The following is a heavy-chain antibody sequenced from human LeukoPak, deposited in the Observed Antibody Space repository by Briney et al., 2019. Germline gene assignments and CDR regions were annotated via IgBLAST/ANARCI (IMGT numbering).Heavy chain of an antibody. CDR3: ARAPYDFWSGHLDY. Sequence: ASVKVSCKASGYTFTSYGISWVRQAPGHGLEWMGWISAYNGNTNYAQKLQGRVTMTTDTSTSTAYMELRSLRSDDTAVYYCARAPYDFWSGHLDYWGQGTLVTVSS. CDR2: ISAYNGNT. V-gene: IGHV1-18*01. J-gene: IGHJ4*02. D-gene: IGHD3-3*01. CDR1: GYTFTSYG.